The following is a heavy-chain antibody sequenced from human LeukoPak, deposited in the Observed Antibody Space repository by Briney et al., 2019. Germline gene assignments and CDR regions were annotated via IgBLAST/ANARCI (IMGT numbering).Heavy chain of an antibody. CDR2: INPNSGGT. V-gene: IGHV1-2*02. D-gene: IGHD4-17*01. CDR1: GYTFTGYY. CDR3: ARDTVTVTTPQIDY. J-gene: IGHJ4*02. Sequence: ASVKVSCKASGYTFTGYYMHWVRQAPGQGLEWMGWINPNSGGTNYAQKFQGRATMTRDTSISTAYMELSRLRSDDTAVYYCARDTVTVTTPQIDYWGQGTLVTVSS.